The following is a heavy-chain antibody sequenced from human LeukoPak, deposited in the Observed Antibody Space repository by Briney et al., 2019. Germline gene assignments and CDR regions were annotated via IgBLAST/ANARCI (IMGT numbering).Heavy chain of an antibody. CDR2: IWFDGSNR. D-gene: IGHD2-15*01. Sequence: PGGSLRLSCEASGFTFRNYGMHWVRQAPGKGLDWVGVIWFDGSNRYYADSVKDRFTISRDNSKNTLYLQVNSVRAEDTAVYYCARDTSGYYDYWGQGALVTVSS. CDR3: ARDTSGYYDY. J-gene: IGHJ4*02. V-gene: IGHV3-33*01. CDR1: GFTFRNYG.